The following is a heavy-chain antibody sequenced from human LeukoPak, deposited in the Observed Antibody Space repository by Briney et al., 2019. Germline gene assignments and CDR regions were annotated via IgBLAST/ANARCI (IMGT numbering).Heavy chain of an antibody. CDR3: ARESRDDNNNYRPLDY. V-gene: IGHV4-39*07. CDR1: GASISSTTYY. J-gene: IGHJ4*02. D-gene: IGHD4-11*01. CDR2: IYYNGST. Sequence: SETLSLTCTVSGASISSTTYYWGWIRQPPGKGLEWIGTIYYNGSTYNNPSLKSRVTISGDTSKNQFSLKLSSVTAADTAVYYCARESRDDNNNYRPLDYWGQGTLVTVSS.